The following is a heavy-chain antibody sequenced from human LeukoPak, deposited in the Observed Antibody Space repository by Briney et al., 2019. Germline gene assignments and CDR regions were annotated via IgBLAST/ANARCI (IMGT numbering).Heavy chain of an antibody. Sequence: GGSLRLSCAASGFTFSSYAMSWVRQAPGKGLEWVSAISGSGGSTYYADSAKGRFTISRDNSKNTLCLQMNSLRAEDTAVYYCAVVVVAASSVSDYWGQGTLVTVSS. CDR3: AVVVVAASSVSDY. D-gene: IGHD2-15*01. CDR1: GFTFSSYA. CDR2: ISGSGGST. J-gene: IGHJ4*02. V-gene: IGHV3-23*01.